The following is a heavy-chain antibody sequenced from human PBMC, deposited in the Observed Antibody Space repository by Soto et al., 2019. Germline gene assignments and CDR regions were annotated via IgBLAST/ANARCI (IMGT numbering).Heavy chain of an antibody. CDR2: ITGSGGAT. D-gene: IGHD1-1*01. CDR1: GFTFASYA. CDR3: AKESLDRCTFDM. J-gene: IGHJ3*02. Sequence: GGSLRLSCAASGFTFASYAITWVRQAPGKGLEWVSTITGSGGATYYADSVKGRFTISRDNSKNTLYLRMNSLTAEDTAVYHCAKESLDRCTFDMWGQGTMVTVSS. V-gene: IGHV3-23*01.